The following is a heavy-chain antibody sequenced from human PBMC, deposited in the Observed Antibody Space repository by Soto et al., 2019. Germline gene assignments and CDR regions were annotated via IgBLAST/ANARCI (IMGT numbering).Heavy chain of an antibody. Sequence: LGESLKISCKGSGYSFTSYWISWVRQMPGKGLEWMGRIDPSDSYTNYSPSFQGHVTISADKSISTAYLQWSSLKASDTAMYYCALRDVREYGMDVWGQGTTVTVSS. CDR3: ALRDVREYGMDV. V-gene: IGHV5-10-1*01. CDR2: IDPSDSYT. CDR1: GYSFTSYW. J-gene: IGHJ6*02.